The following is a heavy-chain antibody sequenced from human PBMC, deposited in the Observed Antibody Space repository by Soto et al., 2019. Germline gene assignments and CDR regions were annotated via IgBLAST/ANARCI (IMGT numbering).Heavy chain of an antibody. V-gene: IGHV4-39*01. CDR1: GGSVSSRAHY. CDR3: ARQDPLSGYGYGLGGYYFDY. J-gene: IGHJ4*02. Sequence: QVQLQESGPGLVKPSETLSLTCTVSGGSVSSRAHYWGWIRQTPGKGLEWIGNIYYSGTTSYNPSLKSRVTIAVDTSKNQFSLKLTSVPAAATAVYYCARQDPLSGYGYGLGGYYFDYGGQGTLVTVSS. D-gene: IGHD5-18*01. CDR2: IYYSGTT.